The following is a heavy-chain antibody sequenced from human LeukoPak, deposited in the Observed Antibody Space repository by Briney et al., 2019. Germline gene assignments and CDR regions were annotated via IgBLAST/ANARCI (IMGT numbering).Heavy chain of an antibody. D-gene: IGHD6-13*01. Sequence: ASVKVSCKASGYTFTGYYMHWVRQAPGQGLEWMGWINPNSGGTNYAQKFQGRVTMTRDTSISTAYMELSSLRSEDTAVYYCATHHSSSWYKVTAIHPPYYYYYMDVWGKGTTVTISS. J-gene: IGHJ6*03. CDR2: INPNSGGT. V-gene: IGHV1-2*02. CDR1: GYTFTGYY. CDR3: ATHHSSSWYKVTAIHPPYYYYYMDV.